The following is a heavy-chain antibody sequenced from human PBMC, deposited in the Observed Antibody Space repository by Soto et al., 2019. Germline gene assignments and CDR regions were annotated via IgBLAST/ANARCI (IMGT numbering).Heavy chain of an antibody. CDR1: GGSFSGYY. V-gene: IGHV4-34*01. D-gene: IGHD2-21*02. CDR2: INHSGST. Sequence: SETLSLTCAVYGGSFSGYYWSWIRQPPGKGLEWIGEINHSGSTNYNPSLKSRVTISVDTSKNQFSLKLSSVTAADTAVYYCARVTALFDWFDPWGQGTLVTVSS. CDR3: ARVTALFDWFDP. J-gene: IGHJ5*02.